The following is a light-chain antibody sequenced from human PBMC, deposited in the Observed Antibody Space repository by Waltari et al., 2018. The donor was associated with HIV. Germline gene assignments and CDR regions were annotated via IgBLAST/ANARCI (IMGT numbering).Light chain of an antibody. CDR3: QSYDSRLRGVI. V-gene: IGLV3-1*01. J-gene: IGLJ2*01. Sequence: SYELTQPPSVSVSPGQTASITCSGDKLGDKYACWYQQKPGQSPVLVIYQDSKRPSGIPERFSGSNSGNTATLTISGTQAMDEGDYYCQSYDSRLRGVIFGGGTKLTVL. CDR1: KLGDKY. CDR2: QDS.